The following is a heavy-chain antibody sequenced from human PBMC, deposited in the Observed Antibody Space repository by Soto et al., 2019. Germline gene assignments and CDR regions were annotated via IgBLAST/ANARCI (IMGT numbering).Heavy chain of an antibody. CDR1: GFIFRKSA. Sequence: PGVTLRRSCAASGFIFRKSAMTWVRQAPGKGLEWVSAIGADGATTFYADSMKGRFTISRDTSKNTLFLQMNSLRAAATAVYYCVFPSRGKCYLGYREQQALV. CDR3: VFPSRGKCYLGY. V-gene: IGHV3-23*01. J-gene: IGHJ4*02. D-gene: IGHD1-26*01. CDR2: IGADGATT.